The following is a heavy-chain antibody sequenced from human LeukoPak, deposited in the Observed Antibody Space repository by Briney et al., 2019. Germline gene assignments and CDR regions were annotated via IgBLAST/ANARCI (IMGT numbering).Heavy chain of an antibody. J-gene: IGHJ3*02. D-gene: IGHD3-22*01. V-gene: IGHV4-59*11. Sequence: SETLSLTCTVSGGSFNSHYWSWLRQPPGKGLEWIGYLYFSGSTGYNPSLKSRVSISVETSKNQFSLRLSSVTAADAAVYYCARPYDSSGYYIRGAFDIWGQGAMVTVS. CDR1: GGSFNSHY. CDR3: ARPYDSSGYYIRGAFDI. CDR2: LYFSGST.